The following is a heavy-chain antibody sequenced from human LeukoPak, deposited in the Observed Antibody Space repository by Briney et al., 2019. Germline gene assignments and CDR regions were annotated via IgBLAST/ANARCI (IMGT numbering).Heavy chain of an antibody. Sequence: PGGSLRLSCATSGFTFSNYAMSWVRQAPGKGLEWVSGISGSGGSTYYADSVKGRFTISRDNSKNTLSLQINNLRAEDTAVYYCAKDGIHSSSSGNWGQGTLVTVSS. CDR3: AKDGIHSSSSGN. CDR1: GFTFSNYA. V-gene: IGHV3-23*01. CDR2: ISGSGGST. D-gene: IGHD6-6*01. J-gene: IGHJ4*02.